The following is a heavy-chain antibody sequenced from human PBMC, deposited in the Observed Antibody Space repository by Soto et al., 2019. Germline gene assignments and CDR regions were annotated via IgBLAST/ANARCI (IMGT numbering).Heavy chain of an antibody. CDR2: IRRKANSYTT. CDR3: AMLGGWSGGSRGMGV. Sequence: EVQLVESGGGLVQPGGSLRLSCAASGLIFSDYHMDWVRQAPGKGLEWVGRIRRKANSYTTEYAASVKGRFTISTDESKDSLYLQMNTVKSEDTAVYYCAMLGGWSGGSRGMGVWGQGTKVTVSS. D-gene: IGHD6-19*01. CDR1: GLIFSDYH. V-gene: IGHV3-72*01. J-gene: IGHJ6*02.